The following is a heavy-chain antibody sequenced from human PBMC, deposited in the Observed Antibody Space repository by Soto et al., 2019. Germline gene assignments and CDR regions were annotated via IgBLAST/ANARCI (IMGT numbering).Heavy chain of an antibody. CDR2: IYYSGST. CDR1: GGSISSSSYY. D-gene: IGHD6-13*01. CDR3: ARHYGIAAVQLVY. J-gene: IGHJ4*02. V-gene: IGHV4-39*01. Sequence: QLQLQESGPGLVKPSETLSLTCTVSGGSISSSSYYWGWIRQPPGKGLEWIGSIYYSGSTYYNPSLKSRVTISVDTSKNQFSLKLSSVTAADTAVYYCARHYGIAAVQLVYWGQGTLVTVSS.